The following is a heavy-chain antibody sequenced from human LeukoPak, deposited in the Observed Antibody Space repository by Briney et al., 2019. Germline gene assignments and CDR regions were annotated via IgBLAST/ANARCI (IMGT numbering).Heavy chain of an antibody. D-gene: IGHD5-24*01. V-gene: IGHV4-59*11. CDR1: SYSIARGHY. CDR3: ASRDSNNGFDY. Sequence: RSSETLSLTCSVSSYSIARGHYWSWIRQPPGKGLEWIGYIYNSGSTNYNPSLKSRVTISVDTSKNQFSLKLSSVTAADTAVYYCASRDSNNGFDYWGQGTLVTVSS. CDR2: IYNSGST. J-gene: IGHJ4*02.